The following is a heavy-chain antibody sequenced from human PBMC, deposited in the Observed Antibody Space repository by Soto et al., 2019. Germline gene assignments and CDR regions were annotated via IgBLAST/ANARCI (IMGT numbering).Heavy chain of an antibody. D-gene: IGHD3-22*01. CDR2: ISAYNGNT. CDR1: GYTFTSYG. J-gene: IGHJ4*02. V-gene: IGHV1-18*01. Sequence: ASVKVSCKASGYTFTSYGISWVRQAPGQGLEWMGWISAYNGNTNYAQKLQGRVTMTTDTSTSTAYMELRSLRSDDTAVYYCARESVVYYYDSSGYYSKVDYWGRG. CDR3: ARESVVYYYDSSGYYSKVDY.